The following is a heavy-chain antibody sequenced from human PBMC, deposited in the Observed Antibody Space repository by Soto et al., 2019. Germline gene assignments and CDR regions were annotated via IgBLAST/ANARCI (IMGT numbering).Heavy chain of an antibody. CDR1: GASISSGTFY. V-gene: IGHV4-39*07. CDR2: IYYDGGT. CDR3: ARSVFP. J-gene: IGHJ5*02. Sequence: SETLSLTCTVSGASISSGTFYWGWIRQPPGKGLESIANIYYDGGTYYNPSLKSRVTISLDTSKNQFSLKLTSVTAADTAVYYCARSVFPWGQGTLVTVSS.